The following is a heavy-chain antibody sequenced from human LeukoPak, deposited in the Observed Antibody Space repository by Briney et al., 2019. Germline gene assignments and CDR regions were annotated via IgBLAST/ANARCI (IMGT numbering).Heavy chain of an antibody. CDR2: ISSSSSYI. CDR1: GFTFSSYS. V-gene: IGHV3-21*01. J-gene: IGHJ4*02. D-gene: IGHD6-19*01. Sequence: GGSLRLSCAASGFTFSSYSMNWVRQAPGKGLEWVSSISSSSSYIYYADSVKGRFTISRDNAKNSLYLQMNSLRAEDTAVYYCARVPHINSSGSDLDYWGQGTLVTVSS. CDR3: ARVPHINSSGSDLDY.